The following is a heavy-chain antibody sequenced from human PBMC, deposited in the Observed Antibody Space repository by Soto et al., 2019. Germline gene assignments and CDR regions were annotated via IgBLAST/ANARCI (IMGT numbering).Heavy chain of an antibody. CDR1: GYSISSCSY. V-gene: IGHV4-38-2*02. Sequence: SETLSLTCTVSGYSISSCSYWAWSRQPPGKGPEWIASIYHGGTTFYNPSLKSRITISVDTSNNQFSLKLTSVTAADTAVYYCARVHVMVVAGSTFDYWGHGTLVTVSS. CDR2: IYHGGTT. CDR3: ARVHVMVVAGSTFDY. J-gene: IGHJ4*01. D-gene: IGHD6-19*01.